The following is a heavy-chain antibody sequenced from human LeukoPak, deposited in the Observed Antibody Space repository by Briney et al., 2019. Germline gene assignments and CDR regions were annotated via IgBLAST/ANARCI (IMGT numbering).Heavy chain of an antibody. J-gene: IGHJ6*03. V-gene: IGHV3-49*03. Sequence: GGSLRLSCTASGFTFGDYAMSWFRQAPGKGLEWVGFIRSKAYGGTTEYAASVKGRFTISRDASKSIAYLQMNSLKTEDTAVYYCTRERITMVRGTSQYYYYYYMDVWGKGTTVTVSS. D-gene: IGHD3-10*01. CDR1: GFTFGDYA. CDR3: TRERITMVRGTSQYYYYYYMDV. CDR2: IRSKAYGGTT.